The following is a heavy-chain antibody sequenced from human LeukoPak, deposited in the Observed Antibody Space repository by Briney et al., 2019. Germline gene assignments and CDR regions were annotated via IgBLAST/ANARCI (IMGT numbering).Heavy chain of an antibody. CDR3: AKGAASRGYTYVAN. J-gene: IGHJ4*02. D-gene: IGHD5-18*01. V-gene: IGHV3-23*01. Sequence: GGSLRLSCAASSFTFRSYAMIWVRQAPGKGLEWVSGISGSGGSTYYSDSAKGRFTISRDNSNNTLYLQMNSLRAEDTAVYYCAKGAASRGYTYVANWGQGTLVTVSS. CDR2: ISGSGGST. CDR1: SFTFRSYA.